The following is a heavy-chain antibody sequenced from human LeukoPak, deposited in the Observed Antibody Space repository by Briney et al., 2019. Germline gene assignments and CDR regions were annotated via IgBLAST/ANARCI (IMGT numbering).Heavy chain of an antibody. CDR2: INHSGST. CDR1: GGSFSGYY. J-gene: IGHJ4*02. Sequence: PSETLSLTCAVYGGSFSGYYWSWIRQPPGKGLEWIGEINHSGSTNYNPSLKRRVTISVDTSKNQFSLKLSSVTAADTAVYYCARAWDTAMEFDYWGQGTLVTVSS. CDR3: ARAWDTAMEFDY. V-gene: IGHV4-34*01. D-gene: IGHD5-18*01.